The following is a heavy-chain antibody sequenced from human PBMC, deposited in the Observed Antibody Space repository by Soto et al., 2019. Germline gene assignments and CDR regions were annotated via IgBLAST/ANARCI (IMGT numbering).Heavy chain of an antibody. D-gene: IGHD1-26*01. CDR3: ARVVLVGATPEYFDH. CDR2: LYSGGTT. V-gene: IGHV3-53*01. CDR1: GFSVSRNF. Sequence: EVQLVESGGSFIQPGGSLRLSCAVSGFSVSRNFMSWIRQAPGKGLEWVSILYSGGTTYYTGSVEGRFTMSGDDSKNTVYLQMKSLRLDDTATYFCARVVLVGATPEYFDHWGQGSLVTVSS. J-gene: IGHJ4*01.